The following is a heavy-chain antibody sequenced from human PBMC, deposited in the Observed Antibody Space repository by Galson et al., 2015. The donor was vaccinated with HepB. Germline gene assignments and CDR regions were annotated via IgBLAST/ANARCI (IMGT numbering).Heavy chain of an antibody. D-gene: IGHD2-15*01. J-gene: IGHJ5*02. CDR1: GYTFSTYS. CDR3: ARGALVGVVGGSQNNRSDP. CDR2: ISPYNRDT. V-gene: IGHV1-18*01. Sequence: SVKVSCKASGYTFSTYSITWVRQAPGQGLEWMGWISPYNRDTNSARKFQGRVTMTTDTFTSTAYMELRSLRSDDTAVYYCARGALVGVVGGSQNNRSDPWGQGTLVTVSS.